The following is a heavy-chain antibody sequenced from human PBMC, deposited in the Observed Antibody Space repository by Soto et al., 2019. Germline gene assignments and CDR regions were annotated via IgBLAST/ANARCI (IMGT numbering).Heavy chain of an antibody. CDR1: AFSLSTGGVG. J-gene: IGHJ6*02. CDR2: IYWDDDK. CDR3: IQSRCRGDCLQSYASYYYYGMDV. D-gene: IGHD2-21*02. Sequence: QITLKESGPTLVKPTQTLTLTCTFSAFSLSTGGVGVGLIRQPPGKALEWLALIYWDDDKRYSPSLRSRLTITKGTSKNQVVPTMTSMDPVDTATYYCIQSRCRGDCLQSYASYYYYGMDVWGQGTTVTVSS. V-gene: IGHV2-5*02.